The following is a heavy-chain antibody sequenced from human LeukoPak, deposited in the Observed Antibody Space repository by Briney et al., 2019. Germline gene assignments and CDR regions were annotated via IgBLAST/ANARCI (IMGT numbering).Heavy chain of an antibody. V-gene: IGHV5-10-1*01. CDR1: GYSFTCYW. CDR3: ARRQQRGAFDI. CDR2: IDTSDSYT. D-gene: IGHD6-13*01. Sequence: GGSLKISFKGSGYSFTCYWISWVRQMPGKGLEWMGRIDTSDSYTNYSPSFQGHVTISADKSISTAYLQWSSLKAPDTAMYYCARRQQRGAFDIWGQGTMVTVSA. J-gene: IGHJ3*02.